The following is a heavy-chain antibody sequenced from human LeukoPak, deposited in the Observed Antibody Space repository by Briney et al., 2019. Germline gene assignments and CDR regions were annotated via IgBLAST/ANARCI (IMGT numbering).Heavy chain of an antibody. CDR2: INPNSGGT. D-gene: IGHD3-3*01. V-gene: IGHV1-2*02. Sequence: ASVKVSCKASGYTFTGYYMHWVRQAPGQGLEWMGWINPNSGGTNYAQKFQGRATMTRDTSISTAYMELSRLRSDDTAVYYCARGPRARLVPGLRFLEWLLGEWGQGTLVTVSS. CDR3: ARGPRARLVPGLRFLEWLLGE. CDR1: GYTFTGYY. J-gene: IGHJ4*02.